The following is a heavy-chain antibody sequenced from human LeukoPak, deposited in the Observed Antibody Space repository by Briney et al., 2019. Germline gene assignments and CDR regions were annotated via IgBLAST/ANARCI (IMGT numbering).Heavy chain of an antibody. J-gene: IGHJ4*02. D-gene: IGHD6-19*01. CDR3: ARLDSSGSRAYFDY. V-gene: IGHV5-51*01. CDR1: GYSFNTYW. CDR2: IYPGDSDT. Sequence: GESLKISCKGSGYSFNTYWIGWVRQMPGKGLEWMGIIYPGDSDTRYSPSFQGQVTISVDKSISTAYLQWSSLKASDTAMYYCARLDSSGSRAYFDYWGQGTLVTVSS.